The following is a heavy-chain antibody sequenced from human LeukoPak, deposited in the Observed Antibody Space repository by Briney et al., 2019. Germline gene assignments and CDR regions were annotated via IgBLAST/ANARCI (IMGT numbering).Heavy chain of an antibody. CDR1: GYSISSGYY. CDR3: ASVWDSGYYYENY. CDR2: IYHSGST. Sequence: SETLSLTCAVSGYSISSGYYWGWIRQPPGKGLEWIGSIYHSGSTYYNPSLKSRVTISVDTSKNQFSLKLSSVTAADTAVYYCASVWDSGYYYENYWGQGTLVTVSS. J-gene: IGHJ4*02. D-gene: IGHD3-22*01. V-gene: IGHV4-38-2*01.